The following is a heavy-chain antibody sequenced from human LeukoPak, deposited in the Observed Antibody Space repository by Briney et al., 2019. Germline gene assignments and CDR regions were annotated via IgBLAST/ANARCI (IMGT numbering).Heavy chain of an antibody. V-gene: IGHV1-18*01. J-gene: IGHJ4*02. D-gene: IGHD3-22*01. CDR1: GDSFTNFG. CDR2: ISGYNGNT. Sequence: GASVKVSCKASGDSFTNFGLTWVRQAPGQGLEWLGWISGYNGNTSYAQKLQGRVTMTTDTSTSTVYMDLRSLRSDDTALYYCARVNGNYYDSRGYYHHFDYWGQGTLVTVSS. CDR3: ARVNGNYYDSRGYYHHFDY.